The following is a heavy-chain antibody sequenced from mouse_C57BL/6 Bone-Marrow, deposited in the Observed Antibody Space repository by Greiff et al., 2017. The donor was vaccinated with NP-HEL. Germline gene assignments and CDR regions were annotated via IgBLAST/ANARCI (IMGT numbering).Heavy chain of an antibody. CDR2: ISYSGST. CDR3: ARGRGYYEDYAMDY. D-gene: IGHD2-3*01. V-gene: IGHV3-1*01. CDR1: GYSITSGYD. J-gene: IGHJ4*01. Sequence: EVQLQESGPGMVKPSQSLSLTCTVTGYSITSGYDWHWIRHFPGNKLEWMGYISYSGSTNYNPSLKSRISITHDTSKNHFFLKLNSVTTEDTATEYCARGRGYYEDYAMDYWGQGTSVTVSS.